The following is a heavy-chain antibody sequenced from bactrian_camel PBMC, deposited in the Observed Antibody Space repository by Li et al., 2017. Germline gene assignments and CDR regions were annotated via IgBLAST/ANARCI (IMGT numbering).Heavy chain of an antibody. V-gene: IGHV3S6*01. D-gene: IGHD5*01. Sequence: VQLVESGGGPVPAGGSLTLSCTGSRYPLSKDCIGWFRQRPGQERQWVAGMREGVASLCSGGADASYANSVKGRFTVSQDVAKSTIFLQMNNLQPEDTAMYYCVAEDFLRIGFPQDWDFAHRGQGTQVTVS. CDR1: RYPLSKDC. CDR2: MREGVASLCSGGADA. CDR3: VAEDFLRIGFPQDWDFAH. J-gene: IGHJ4*01.